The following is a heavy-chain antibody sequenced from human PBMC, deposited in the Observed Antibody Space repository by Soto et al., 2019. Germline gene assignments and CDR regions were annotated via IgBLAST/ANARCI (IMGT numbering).Heavy chain of an antibody. Sequence: SETLSLTCRVSDGSMNSDSSYWGWIRQPPGKGLEWIGVINHSGSTYHNLSLKGRVTMSVDASRNQFSLKLTSMTAADTAVYYCARLGGYVSVGYYYLWDSWGQGXLVTVYS. CDR1: DGSMNSDSSY. V-gene: IGHV4-39*01. J-gene: IGHJ4*02. CDR3: ARLGGYVSVGYYYLWDS. CDR2: INHSGST. D-gene: IGHD3-22*01.